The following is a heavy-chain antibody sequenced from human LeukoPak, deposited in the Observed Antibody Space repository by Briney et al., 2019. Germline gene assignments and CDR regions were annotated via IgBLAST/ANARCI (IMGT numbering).Heavy chain of an antibody. J-gene: IGHJ4*02. Sequence: GGSLRLSCGVSGITLSNYGMSWVLQAPGKGLEWVAGLSGSAGGTNYADSVKGRFTISRDNSKNTLFLQMDRLRAEDTAAYFCAKRGVVVRVFLVGFHKEAYYFDSWGQGAQVTVSS. D-gene: IGHD3-16*02. V-gene: IGHV3-23*01. CDR3: AKRGVVVRVFLVGFHKEAYYFDS. CDR2: LSGSAGGT. CDR1: GITLSNYG.